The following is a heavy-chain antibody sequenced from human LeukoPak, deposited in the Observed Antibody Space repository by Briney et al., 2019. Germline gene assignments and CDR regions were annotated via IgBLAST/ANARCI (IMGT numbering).Heavy chain of an antibody. D-gene: IGHD1-26*01. V-gene: IGHV1-2*02. Sequence: ASVKVSCMASGYTFTGYYMQWVRQAPGQGLEWMGWINPKSGGTKYAQKFQDRVTVARDTSISAAYMEVSRLRSDGTAVYYCARASGSYWYYFDYWGQGTLVTVSS. CDR3: ARASGSYWYYFDY. CDR1: GYTFTGYY. CDR2: INPKSGGT. J-gene: IGHJ4*02.